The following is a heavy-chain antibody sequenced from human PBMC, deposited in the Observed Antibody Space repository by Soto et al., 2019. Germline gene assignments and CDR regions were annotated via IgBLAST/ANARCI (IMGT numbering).Heavy chain of an antibody. CDR3: AKAHGDYHFDY. CDR2: ISGSGGST. Sequence: GGSLRLSWAASGFTFSSYAMSWVRQAPGKGLEWVSAISGSGGSTYYADSVKGRFTISRDNSKNTLNLQMNSLRAEDTAVYYCAKAHGDYHFDYWGQGTLVTVSS. V-gene: IGHV3-23*01. J-gene: IGHJ4*02. CDR1: GFTFSSYA. D-gene: IGHD4-17*01.